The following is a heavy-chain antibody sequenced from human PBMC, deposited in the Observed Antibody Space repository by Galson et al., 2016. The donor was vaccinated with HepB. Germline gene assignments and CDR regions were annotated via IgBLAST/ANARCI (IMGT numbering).Heavy chain of an antibody. Sequence: SETLSLTCTVSGGSISSGTYYWGWIRQPPGKGLEWIGTIYSGGRTYYNPSLMSRLTISVDTSKNQFSLRLSSVTAADTAVYYCARHGRTAAVEFDPWGQGTLVTVSS. CDR2: IYSGGRT. CDR3: ARHGRTAAVEFDP. V-gene: IGHV4-39*01. J-gene: IGHJ5*02. D-gene: IGHD6-13*01. CDR1: GGSISSGTYY.